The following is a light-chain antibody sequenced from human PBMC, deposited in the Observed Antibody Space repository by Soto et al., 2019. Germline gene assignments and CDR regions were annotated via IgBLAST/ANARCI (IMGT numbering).Light chain of an antibody. CDR2: DVS. CDR3: SSYTSSSTLPYV. J-gene: IGLJ1*01. V-gene: IGLV2-14*01. CDR1: SSDVGGYNY. Sequence: QSVLTQPASVFGSPGQSITISCTGTSSDVGGYNYVSWYQQHPGKAPKFMIYDVSNRPSGVSNRFSGSKSGNTASLTISGLQAEDEAAYYCSSYTSSSTLPYVFGTGTKVTVL.